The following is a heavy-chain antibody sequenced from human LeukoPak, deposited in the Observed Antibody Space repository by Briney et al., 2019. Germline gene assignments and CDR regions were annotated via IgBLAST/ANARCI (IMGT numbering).Heavy chain of an antibody. D-gene: IGHD6-13*01. Sequence: GSLRLSCAASGFTFSNYGMHWVRQAPGKGLEWVAVIWYDGSNKYYADSVKGRFPLSRDNSKNTLFLQMNSLRPEDTAVYFCARDLTQLALFDYWGQGTLVTVSS. CDR3: ARDLTQLALFDY. V-gene: IGHV3-33*01. J-gene: IGHJ4*02. CDR2: IWYDGSNK. CDR1: GFTFSNYG.